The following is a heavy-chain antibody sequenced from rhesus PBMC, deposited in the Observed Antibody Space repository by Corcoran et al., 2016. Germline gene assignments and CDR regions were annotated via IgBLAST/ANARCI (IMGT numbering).Heavy chain of an antibody. CDR2: ISGSSAST. D-gene: IGHD2-39*01. CDR1: GYSISSGYY. CDR3: ARTPGNRFDV. J-gene: IGHJ5-1*01. Sequence: QVQLQESGPGLVKPSETLSLTCAVSGYSISSGYYWGWIRQPPGKGLEYIGYISGSSASTYYSPSLKCRVTISQDTSKNQFSLKLSSVTAADTAVYYCARTPGNRFDVWGPGVLVTVSS. V-gene: IGHV4-99*01.